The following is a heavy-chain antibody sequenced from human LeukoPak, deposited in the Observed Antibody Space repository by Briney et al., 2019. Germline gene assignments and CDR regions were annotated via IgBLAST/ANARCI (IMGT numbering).Heavy chain of an antibody. J-gene: IGHJ5*02. CDR2: IYYSGST. Sequence: SETLSLTCTVSGGSISSGDYYWSWIRQPPEKGLEWIGYIYYSGSTYYNPSLKSRVTISVDTSKNQFSLKLSSVTAADTAVYYCARDARVWFGEEGYNWFDPWGQGTLVTVSS. V-gene: IGHV4-30-4*01. CDR3: ARDARVWFGEEGYNWFDP. CDR1: GGSISSGDYY. D-gene: IGHD3-10*01.